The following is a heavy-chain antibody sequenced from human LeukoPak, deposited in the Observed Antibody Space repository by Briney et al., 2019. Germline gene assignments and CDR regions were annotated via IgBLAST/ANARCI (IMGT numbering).Heavy chain of an antibody. CDR1: GGSFSGYY. D-gene: IGHD6-19*01. CDR3: ARGPGYSSGWYNYWYFDL. Sequence: SETLSLTCAVYGGSFSGYYWSWIRQPPGKGLEWIGEINHSGSTNYNPSLKSRVTISVDTSKNQFSLKLSSVTAADTAVYYCARGPGYSSGWYNYWYFDLWGRGTLVTVSS. CDR2: INHSGST. V-gene: IGHV4-34*01. J-gene: IGHJ2*01.